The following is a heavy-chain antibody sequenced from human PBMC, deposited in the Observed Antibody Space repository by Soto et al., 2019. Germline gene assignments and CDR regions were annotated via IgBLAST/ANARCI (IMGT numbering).Heavy chain of an antibody. Sequence: PSETLSLTCTVSVDSVSSGSYYCSWIRQPPGKGLEWIGFIYYNANTKYNPSLKSRVIISVDTSKNQFSLKLRSVTAADTAVYYCARIVGATMGWFHPWGQGTLVTVSS. CDR3: ARIVGATMGWFHP. J-gene: IGHJ5*02. CDR2: IYYNANT. CDR1: VDSVSSGSYY. V-gene: IGHV4-61*01. D-gene: IGHD1-26*01.